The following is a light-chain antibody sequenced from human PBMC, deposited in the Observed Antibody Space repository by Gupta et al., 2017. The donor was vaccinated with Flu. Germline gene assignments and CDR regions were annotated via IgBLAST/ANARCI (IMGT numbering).Light chain of an antibody. CDR3: QAWDSSTRI. Sequence: TCSGDNLGNKYICWYQQKPGQSPVLVIYEDEKRPSGIPERFSGSNTGNTATLTISGTQAVDEADYYCQAWDSSTRIFGAGTKVTVL. J-gene: IGLJ1*01. V-gene: IGLV3-1*01. CDR2: EDE. CDR1: NLGNKY.